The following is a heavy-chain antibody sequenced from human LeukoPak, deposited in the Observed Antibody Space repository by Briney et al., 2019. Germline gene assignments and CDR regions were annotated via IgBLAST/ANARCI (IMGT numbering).Heavy chain of an antibody. CDR3: ARSSPHFDY. D-gene: IGHD6-6*01. CDR2: INHSGST. CDR1: GGSFSGYY. Sequence: ASETLSLTCAVYGGSFSGYYWSWIRQPPGKGLEWIGEINHSGSTNYNPSLKSRVTISVDTSKNQFSLKLSSVTPEDTAVYYCARSSPHFDYWGQGTLVTVSS. J-gene: IGHJ4*02. V-gene: IGHV4-34*01.